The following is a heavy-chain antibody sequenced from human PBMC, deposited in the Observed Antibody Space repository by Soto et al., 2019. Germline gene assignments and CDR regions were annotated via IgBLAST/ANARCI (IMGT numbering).Heavy chain of an antibody. CDR2: ISGSGGST. Sequence: EVQLLESGGGLVQPGGSLRLSCAASGFTFSSYAMNWVRQAAGKGLEWVSVISGSGGSTYYADSVKGRFTISRDNSKNTLYLQMNSLTAADTTVYYCARRSSSWYFPYWGQGTLVTVSS. V-gene: IGHV3-23*01. J-gene: IGHJ4*02. CDR3: ARRSSSWYFPY. CDR1: GFTFSSYA. D-gene: IGHD6-13*01.